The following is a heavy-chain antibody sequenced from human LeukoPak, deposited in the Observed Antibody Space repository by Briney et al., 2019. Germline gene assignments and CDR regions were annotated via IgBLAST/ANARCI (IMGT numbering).Heavy chain of an antibody. CDR3: ARDLSPVVRASPMGY. D-gene: IGHD3-10*01. CDR2: ISGSDGST. CDR1: GFTFSSCA. J-gene: IGHJ4*02. Sequence: GGSLRLSCAASGFTFSSCAMSWVRQAPGKGLEWVSTISGSDGSTYYADSVKGRFTISRDNSKNTLYLQMNSLRAEDTAVYYCARDLSPVVRASPMGYWGQGTPVTVSS. V-gene: IGHV3-23*01.